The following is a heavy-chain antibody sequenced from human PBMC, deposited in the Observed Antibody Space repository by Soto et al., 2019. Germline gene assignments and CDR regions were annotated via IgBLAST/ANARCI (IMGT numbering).Heavy chain of an antibody. CDR3: ARSLGWYAIDY. J-gene: IGHJ4*02. CDR1: GVSIGSNYY. Sequence: QVLLQESGPGLVQPSGTLSLSCVVSGVSIGSNYYWGWVRQPPGKGLEWLGAMSHIGSVNYNPSLKSRVTISMDKSQTQFSLKLNSVTAADTAIYYCARSLGWYAIDYWGQGTLVIVSS. CDR2: MSHIGSV. V-gene: IGHV4-4*02. D-gene: IGHD6-19*01.